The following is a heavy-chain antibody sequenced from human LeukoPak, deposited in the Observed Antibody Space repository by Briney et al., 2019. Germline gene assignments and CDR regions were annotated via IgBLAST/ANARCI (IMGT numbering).Heavy chain of an antibody. CDR1: GGFISSSSYY. J-gene: IGHJ1*01. Sequence: SETLSLTCTVSGGFISSSSYYWGWIRQPPWKGLVWIGYIYYSGNTYYNPSLKSRVTISPDTSKNQFSLKLISVTAADTAVYYCAKDLAPSYCSGGSCYSRDSRYFQHWGQGTLVTVSS. CDR2: IYYSGNT. CDR3: AKDLAPSYCSGGSCYSRDSRYFQH. V-gene: IGHV4-39*07. D-gene: IGHD2-15*01.